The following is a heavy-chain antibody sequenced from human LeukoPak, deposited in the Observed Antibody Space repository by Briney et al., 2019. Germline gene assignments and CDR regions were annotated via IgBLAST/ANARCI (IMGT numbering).Heavy chain of an antibody. CDR3: ARDPPYYDSSGYQEGYFDY. J-gene: IGHJ4*02. CDR2: ISAYNGNT. V-gene: IGHV1-18*01. CDR1: GYTFTSYG. Sequence: GASVKVSCKASGYTFTSYGISWVRQAPGQGLEWMGWISAYNGNTNYAQKLQGRVTMTTDTSTSTAYMELRSLRSDDTAVYYCARDPPYYDSSGYQEGYFDYWGQGTLVTVSS. D-gene: IGHD3-22*01.